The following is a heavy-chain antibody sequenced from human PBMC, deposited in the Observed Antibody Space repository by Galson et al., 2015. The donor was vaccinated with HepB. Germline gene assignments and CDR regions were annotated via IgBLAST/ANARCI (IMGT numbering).Heavy chain of an antibody. D-gene: IGHD6-13*01. CDR3: ARGALNSSSWYRVGAFDI. CDR1: GDSVSSNSAA. CDR2: TYYRSKWYN. J-gene: IGHJ3*02. Sequence: CAISGDSVSSNSAAWNWIRQSPSRGLEWLGRTYYRSKWYNDYAVSVKSRITINPDTSKNQFSLQLNSVTPEDTAVYYCARGALNSSSWYRVGAFDIWGQGTMVTVSS. V-gene: IGHV6-1*01.